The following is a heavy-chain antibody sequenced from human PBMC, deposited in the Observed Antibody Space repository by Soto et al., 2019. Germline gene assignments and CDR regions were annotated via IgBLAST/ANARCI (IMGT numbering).Heavy chain of an antibody. CDR1: GYTFTSYG. D-gene: IGHD3-10*01. CDR2: ISAYNGNT. CDR3: ARDRYGSGSYSTN. V-gene: IGHV1-18*01. J-gene: IGHJ4*02. Sequence: QVQLVQSGAEVKKPGASVKVSCKASGYTFTSYGISWVRQAPGQGLEWMGWISAYNGNTNYAQKLQGRVTMTTDTSTRPAYMELRSVRSDDTAVYYWARDRYGSGSYSTNWGQGTLVTVSS.